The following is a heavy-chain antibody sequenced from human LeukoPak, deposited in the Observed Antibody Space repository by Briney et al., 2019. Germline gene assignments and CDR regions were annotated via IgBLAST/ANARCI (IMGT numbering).Heavy chain of an antibody. CDR2: INPNSGGT. CDR3: ARSYCSGGSCYDYFDY. J-gene: IGHJ4*02. CDR1: GYTFTRYY. D-gene: IGHD2-15*01. Sequence: ASVKVSCKAFGYTFTRYYMHWVRQAPGQGPEWMGWINPNSGGTNYAQKFQGRVTMTRDTSISTAYMELGRLRSDDTAVYYCARSYCSGGSCYDYFDYWGQGTLVTVSS. V-gene: IGHV1-2*02.